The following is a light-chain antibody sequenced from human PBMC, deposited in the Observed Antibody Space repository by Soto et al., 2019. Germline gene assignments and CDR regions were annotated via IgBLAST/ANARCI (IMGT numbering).Light chain of an antibody. CDR2: TAS. CDR1: QSISSY. V-gene: IGKV1-39*01. Sequence: EIQMTHSPSSLSASIGDRFTITCRASQSISSYLNWYQQRPGKAPNLLIYTASNLQSGVPSRFSGSGSGTDFTLTISSLQPEDFATYFCQQSYSTPPWTFGQGTKVDI. CDR3: QQSYSTPPWT. J-gene: IGKJ1*01.